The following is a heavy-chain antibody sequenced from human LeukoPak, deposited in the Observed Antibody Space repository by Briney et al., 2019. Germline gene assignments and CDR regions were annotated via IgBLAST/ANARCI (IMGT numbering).Heavy chain of an antibody. D-gene: IGHD6-19*01. J-gene: IGHJ4*02. CDR2: ITGRSDKT. CDR3: AKGGWLDD. Sequence: GGSLRLSCAASGFNFNKYDMTWARQAPGKGLEWVSTITGRSDKTYYTESVKGRFVTSRDNSKDTLYLQMSSLRAEDTALYYCAKGGWLDDLGQGALVTVSS. CDR1: GFNFNKYD. V-gene: IGHV3-23*01.